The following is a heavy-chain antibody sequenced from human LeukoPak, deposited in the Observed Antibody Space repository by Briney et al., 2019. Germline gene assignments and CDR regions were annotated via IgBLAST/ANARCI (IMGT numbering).Heavy chain of an antibody. CDR3: AREIPHVYYFHH. J-gene: IGHJ4*02. CDR1: GYTFTSNH. CDR2: IKSSGGST. V-gene: IGHV1-46*01. Sequence: ASVKVSCKASGYTFTSNHLHWVRQAPGQGLEYMGIIKSSGGSTNYAQKFQGRVTMTRDTSTSTVYMELSSLRSEDTAVYYCAREIPHVYYFHHWGQGTLVTVSS.